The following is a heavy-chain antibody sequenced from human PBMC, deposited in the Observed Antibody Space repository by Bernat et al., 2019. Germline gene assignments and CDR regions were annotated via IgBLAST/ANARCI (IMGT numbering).Heavy chain of an antibody. V-gene: IGHV4-39*01. Sequence: QLQLQESGPGLVKPSETLSLTCTVSGGSISSSSYYWGWIRQPPGKGLEWIGSIYYSGSTYYNPSLKSRVTISVDTSKNTFSLKLSSVTAADTAVYYCARGAEQWLANDAFDIWGQGTMVTVSS. CDR2: IYYSGST. CDR3: ARGAEQWLANDAFDI. J-gene: IGHJ3*02. D-gene: IGHD6-19*01. CDR1: GGSISSSSYY.